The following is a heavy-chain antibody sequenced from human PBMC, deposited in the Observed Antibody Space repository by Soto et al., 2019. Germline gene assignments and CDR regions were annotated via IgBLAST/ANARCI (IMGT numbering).Heavy chain of an antibody. V-gene: IGHV3-7*01. J-gene: IGHJ6*02. CDR3: ARERWELPYYYYGMDV. Sequence: PGGSLRLSCEAYGFTFSSYWMGWVRQAPGKGLEWVANINRDGSERYYVDSVKGRFTISRDNAKNSVYLQMNSLRAEDSAVYYCARERWELPYYYYGMDVWGQGTTVTVSS. CDR1: GFTFSSYW. D-gene: IGHD1-26*01. CDR2: INRDGSER.